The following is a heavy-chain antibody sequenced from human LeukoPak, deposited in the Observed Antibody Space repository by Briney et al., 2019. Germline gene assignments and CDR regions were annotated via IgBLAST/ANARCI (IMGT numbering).Heavy chain of an antibody. V-gene: IGHV3-48*01. CDR2: ISSSSSTI. Sequence: GGSLRLSCAASGFTFSSYAMSWVRQAPGKGLEWVSYISSSSSTIYYADSVKGRFTISRDNAKNSLYLQTNSLRAEDTAVYYCARAQYYSDSTGYYYLHYWGQGTLVTVSS. CDR1: GFTFSSYA. CDR3: ARAQYYSDSTGYYYLHY. J-gene: IGHJ4*02. D-gene: IGHD3-22*01.